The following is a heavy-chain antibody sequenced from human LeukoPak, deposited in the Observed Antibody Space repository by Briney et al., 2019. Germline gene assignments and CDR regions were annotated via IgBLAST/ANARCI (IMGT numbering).Heavy chain of an antibody. Sequence: GRCLRLSRSAFALSFISYWMDSVRHPARKGLLWVSLIHSGGSTYPADSVKGRFTISRDNSKNTLYLQMPSLRADETAVYYCVRGQQPFDFWGQGTQLTVSS. CDR1: ALSFISYW. V-gene: IGHV3-53*01. J-gene: IGHJ4*02. CDR2: IHSGGST. D-gene: IGHD6-13*01. CDR3: VRGQQPFDF.